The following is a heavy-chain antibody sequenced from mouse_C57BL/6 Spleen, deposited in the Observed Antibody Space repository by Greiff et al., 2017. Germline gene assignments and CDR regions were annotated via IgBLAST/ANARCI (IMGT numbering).Heavy chain of an antibody. J-gene: IGHJ2*01. CDR3: ARGGLGRGYFGD. CDR1: GYTFTSYW. D-gene: IGHD4-1*01. V-gene: IGHV1-50*01. Sequence: QVQLQQPGAELVKPGASVKLSCKASGYTFTSYWMQWVKQRPGQGLEWIGEIDPSDSYTNYNQKFKGKATLTVDTSSSTAYMQLSSLTSEDSAVYYCARGGLGRGYFGDWGQGTTLTVSS. CDR2: IDPSDSYT.